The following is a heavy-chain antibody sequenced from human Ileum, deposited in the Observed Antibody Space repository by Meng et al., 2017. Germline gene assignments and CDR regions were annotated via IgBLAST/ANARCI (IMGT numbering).Heavy chain of an antibody. CDR3: ARLLDSSDWGWFDP. CDR2: IYYRGGA. CDR1: GASISSHY. Sequence: QVQLQESGLGLVKPPETPAPTRSVSGASISSHYWTRSRQHPGKGLEYIGYIYYRGGASYNPSLRSRVTMSVDTSKNQFSLNLSSVTAADTAVYYCARLLDSSDWGWFDPWGQGTLVTVSS. D-gene: IGHD3-22*01. V-gene: IGHV4-59*08. J-gene: IGHJ5*02.